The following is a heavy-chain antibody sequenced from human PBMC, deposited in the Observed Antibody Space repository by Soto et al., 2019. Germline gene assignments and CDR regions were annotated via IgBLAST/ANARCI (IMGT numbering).Heavy chain of an antibody. CDR2: ISYDGANK. CDR1: GFRFSDYT. Sequence: RRLSCAASGFRFSDYTMNWVRQAPGKGLEWLAIISYDGANKYYSDSLKGRFTISRDNSQNTLYLQMDNLTPEDTAVYFCARSMIDVGITTNYFDYWGQGTPVTVSS. CDR3: ARSMIDVGITTNYFDY. J-gene: IGHJ4*02. V-gene: IGHV3-30-3*01. D-gene: IGHD3-22*01.